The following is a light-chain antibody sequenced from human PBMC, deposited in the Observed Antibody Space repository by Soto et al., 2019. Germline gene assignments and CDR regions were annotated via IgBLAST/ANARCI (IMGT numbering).Light chain of an antibody. V-gene: IGKV3-15*01. CDR1: QSVTIN. J-gene: IGKJ1*01. CDR2: NAS. Sequence: EIMMTQSPATLSVSPGERATLSCRASQSVTINLAWYQQKPGQSPRLLIYNASTRATGIPARFSGSGSGTEFTLIINNLQSEDFAFYYCQEYNNWPPLWTFGQGTKVEIK. CDR3: QEYNNWPPLWT.